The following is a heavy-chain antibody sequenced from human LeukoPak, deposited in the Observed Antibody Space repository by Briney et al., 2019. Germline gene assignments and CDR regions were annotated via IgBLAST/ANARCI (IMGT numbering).Heavy chain of an antibody. CDR2: ISGSGGST. V-gene: IGHV3-23*01. CDR1: GFTFSTYG. CDR3: AKAVYYYDSSGPY. D-gene: IGHD3-22*01. Sequence: GGSLRLSCAASGFTFSTYGMHLVRQASGKGLEWVSAISGSGGSTYYADSVKGRFTISRDNSKNTLYLQMNSLRAEDTAVYYCAKAVYYYDSSGPYWGQGTLVTVSS. J-gene: IGHJ4*02.